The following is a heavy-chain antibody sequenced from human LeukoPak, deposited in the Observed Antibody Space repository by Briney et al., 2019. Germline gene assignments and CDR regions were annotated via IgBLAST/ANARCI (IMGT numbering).Heavy chain of an antibody. CDR3: ARYGSGSFYNEAWFDP. D-gene: IGHD3-10*01. V-gene: IGHV3-7*01. J-gene: IGHJ5*02. Sequence: GGSLRLSCAASGFTFSSYWMSWVRQAPGKGLEWVANIKQDGSEKYYVDSVKGRFTISRDNAKNSLYLQMNSLRAEDTAVYYCARYGSGSFYNEAWFDPWGQGTLVTVSS. CDR2: IKQDGSEK. CDR1: GFTFSSYW.